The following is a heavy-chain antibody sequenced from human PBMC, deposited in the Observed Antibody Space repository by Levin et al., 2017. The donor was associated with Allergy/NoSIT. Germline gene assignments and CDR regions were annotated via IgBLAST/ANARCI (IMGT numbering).Heavy chain of an antibody. CDR2: IVASGADT. J-gene: IGHJ5*02. CDR3: GPNGSHIKINWCDP. CDR1: GFTFSYYA. V-gene: IGHV3-23*01. Sequence: GGSLRLSCTASGFTFSYYAMSWVRQAPGKGPEWVSAIVASGADTFYGDSVKGRFTISRDNSKNTLYLQMSSLRVEDTAVYYCGPNGSHIKINWCDPWGQGTLVTVSS. D-gene: IGHD2-8*01.